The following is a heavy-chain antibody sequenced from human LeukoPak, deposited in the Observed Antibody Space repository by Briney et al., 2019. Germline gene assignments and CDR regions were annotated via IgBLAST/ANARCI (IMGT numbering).Heavy chain of an antibody. CDR1: GGTFSSYA. CDR3: AKARQDIVATIPAFDI. J-gene: IGHJ3*02. D-gene: IGHD5-12*01. V-gene: IGHV1-69*04. Sequence: ASVKVSCKASGGTFSSYAISWVRQAPGQGLEWMGRIIPILGIANYAQKFQGRVTITADKSTSTAYMELSSLRSEDTAVYYCAKARQDIVATIPAFDIWGQGTMVTVSS. CDR2: IIPILGIA.